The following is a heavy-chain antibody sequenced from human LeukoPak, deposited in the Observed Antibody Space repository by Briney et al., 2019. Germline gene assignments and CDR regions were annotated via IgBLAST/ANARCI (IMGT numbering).Heavy chain of an antibody. V-gene: IGHV4-34*01. D-gene: IGHD3-22*01. CDR1: GGSFSGYY. Sequence: SETLSLTCAVYGGSFSGYYWSWIRQPPGKGLEWIGEINHSGSTNYNPSLKSRVTISVDTSKNQFSLKLSSVTAADTAVYYCAREGVVTADYWGQGTLVTVSS. CDR3: AREGVVTADY. CDR2: INHSGST. J-gene: IGHJ4*02.